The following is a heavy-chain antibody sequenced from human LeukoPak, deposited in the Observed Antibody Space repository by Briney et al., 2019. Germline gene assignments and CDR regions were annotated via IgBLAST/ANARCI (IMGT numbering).Heavy chain of an antibody. CDR3: ARGYYGDLLDY. V-gene: IGHV4-59*01. Sequence: PSETLSLTCTVSGGSISSYYWSWIRQPPGKGLEWIGYIYYSGSTNYNPSLKSRVTISVDTSKNQFSLKLSSVTAADTAVYYCARGYYGDLLDYWGQGTLVTVSS. D-gene: IGHD4-17*01. CDR1: GGSISSYY. CDR2: IYYSGST. J-gene: IGHJ4*02.